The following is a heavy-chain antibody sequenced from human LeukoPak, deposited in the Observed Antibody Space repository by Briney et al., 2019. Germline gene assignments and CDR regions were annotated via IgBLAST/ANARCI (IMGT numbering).Heavy chain of an antibody. D-gene: IGHD2-21*01. CDR1: GGSISSSSYY. CDR3: AREKGLIAFDY. CDR2: IYTTGNT. Sequence: PSQTLSLTCTVSGGSISSSSYYWSWIRQPAGKELEWIGRIYTTGNTNYNSSLKSRVTISLDTSKNQFSLKLSSVTAADTALYYWAREKGLIAFDYWGQVTLVTVSS. V-gene: IGHV4-61*02. J-gene: IGHJ4*02.